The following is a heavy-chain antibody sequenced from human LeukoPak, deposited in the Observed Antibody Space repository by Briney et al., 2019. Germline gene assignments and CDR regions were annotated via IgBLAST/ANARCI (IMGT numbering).Heavy chain of an antibody. CDR3: AKASSAKGGGYSYGYAPHFDY. J-gene: IGHJ4*02. D-gene: IGHD5-18*01. Sequence: GGSLRLSCAASGFTFSSYAMSWVRQAPGKGLEWVSAISGSGGSTYYADSVKGRFTISRDNSKNTLYLQMNSLRAEDTAVYYCAKASSAKGGGYSYGYAPHFDYWGQGTLVTVSS. V-gene: IGHV3-23*01. CDR1: GFTFSSYA. CDR2: ISGSGGST.